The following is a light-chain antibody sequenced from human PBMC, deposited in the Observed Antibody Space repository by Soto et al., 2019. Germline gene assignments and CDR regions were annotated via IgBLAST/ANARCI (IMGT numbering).Light chain of an antibody. CDR2: DAS. J-gene: IGKJ1*01. CDR1: QSVGRW. CDR3: QQYNSYSPT. V-gene: IGKV1-5*01. Sequence: DIQMTQYPSTLSASVGDRVTMTCRASQSVGRWLAWYQQKPGKAPKLLIYDASSLESGVPSRFSGSGSGTEFTLTISSLQPDDFATYYCQQYNSYSPTFGQGTKVDI.